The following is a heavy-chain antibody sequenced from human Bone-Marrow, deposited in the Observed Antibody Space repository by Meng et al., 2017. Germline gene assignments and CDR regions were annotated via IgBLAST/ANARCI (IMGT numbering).Heavy chain of an antibody. CDR1: GFTFSSYN. Sequence: GESLKISCAASGFTFSSYNMHWVRQTPGEGLVWVSRINTDASSTPYADSVKGRFTISRDDAKNTVYLQMNSLRAEDTAIYYCARDADWVIFDHWGQGALVTVSS. V-gene: IGHV3-74*03. D-gene: IGHD3-9*01. CDR2: INTDASST. J-gene: IGHJ4*02. CDR3: ARDADWVIFDH.